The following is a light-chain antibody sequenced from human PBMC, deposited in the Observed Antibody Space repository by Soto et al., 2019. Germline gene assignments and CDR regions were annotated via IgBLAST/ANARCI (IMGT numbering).Light chain of an antibody. J-gene: IGKJ1*01. CDR1: QSVSSN. V-gene: IGKV3-15*01. Sequence: EIVMTQSPDTLSVSAWERATLSFRASQSVSSNLAWYQQKPGQAPRLLIYGASTRATGIPARFSGSGSGTEFTLTISSLQSEDFAVYYCQQYNNWPRTFGQGTKVDI. CDR3: QQYNNWPRT. CDR2: GAS.